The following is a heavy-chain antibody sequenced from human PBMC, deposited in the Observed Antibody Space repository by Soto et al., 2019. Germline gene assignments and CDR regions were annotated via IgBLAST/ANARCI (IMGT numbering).Heavy chain of an antibody. CDR1: GFTFSSYW. V-gene: IGHV3-7*03. Sequence: GGSLRLSCAASGFTFSSYWMSWVRQAPGKGLEWVANIKQDGSEKYYVDTVKGRFTISRDNAKSSLYLQMNSLRAEDTAVYYCARELSSGWYYFDYWGQGTLVTVSS. D-gene: IGHD6-19*01. J-gene: IGHJ4*02. CDR3: ARELSSGWYYFDY. CDR2: IKQDGSEK.